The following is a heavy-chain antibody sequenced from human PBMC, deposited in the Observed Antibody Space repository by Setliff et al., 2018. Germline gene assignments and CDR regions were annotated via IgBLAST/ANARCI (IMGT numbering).Heavy chain of an antibody. CDR3: ARVPRFTDTRNAFDI. CDR2: IYYSGST. V-gene: IGHV4-39*07. D-gene: IGHD5-18*01. Sequence: PSETLSLTCTVSGGSISSSSYYWGWIRQPPGKGLEWLGSIYYSGSTYYNPSLKSRVTISVDTSKNQFSLKLSSVTAADTAVYYCARVPRFTDTRNAFDIWGQGTMVTVS. CDR1: GGSISSSSYY. J-gene: IGHJ3*02.